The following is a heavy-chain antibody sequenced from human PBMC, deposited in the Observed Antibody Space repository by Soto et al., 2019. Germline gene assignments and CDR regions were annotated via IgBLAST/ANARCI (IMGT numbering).Heavy chain of an antibody. D-gene: IGHD3-10*01. CDR2: IKSKTDGGTT. CDR3: TSPPPMVRGFDGYYYYYMDV. CDR1: GFTFSNAW. V-gene: IGHV3-15*01. Sequence: GGSLRLSCAASGFTFSNAWMSWVRQAPGKGLEWVGRIKSKTDGGTTDYAAPVKGRFTISRDDSKNTLYLQMNSLKTEDTAVYYCTSPPPMVRGFDGYYYYYMDVWGKGTTVTVSS. J-gene: IGHJ6*03.